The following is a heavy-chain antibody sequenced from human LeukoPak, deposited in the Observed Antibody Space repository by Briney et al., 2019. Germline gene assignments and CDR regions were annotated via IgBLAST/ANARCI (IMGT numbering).Heavy chain of an antibody. CDR2: ISSSSSYI. J-gene: IGHJ4*02. D-gene: IGHD6-6*01. Sequence: GGSLRLSCAASGFTFSSYGMSWVRQAPGKGLEWVSSISSSSSYIYYADSVKGRFTISRDNAKNSLYLQMNSPRAEDTAVYYCARDGFSSSSFLWDWGQGTLVTVSS. CDR3: ARDGFSSSSFLWD. V-gene: IGHV3-21*01. CDR1: GFTFSSYG.